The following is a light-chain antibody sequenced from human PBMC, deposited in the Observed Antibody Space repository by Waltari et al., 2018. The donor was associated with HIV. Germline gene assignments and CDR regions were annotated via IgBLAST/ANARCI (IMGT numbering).Light chain of an antibody. CDR2: EEN. CDR1: SGSIASYY. J-gene: IGLJ2*01. Sequence: NFMLTQPHSVSESPGKTVIISCSRSSGSIASYYVQCYQQRPGSSPTTVIYEENQRPSGVPDRCSGSIDSSSNSASLTFAGLKTEDEADYYCQSYDSNNVLFGGGTKLTVL. V-gene: IGLV6-57*01. CDR3: QSYDSNNVL.